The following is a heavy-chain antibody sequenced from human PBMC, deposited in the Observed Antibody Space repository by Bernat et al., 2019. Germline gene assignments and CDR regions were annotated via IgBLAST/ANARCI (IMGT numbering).Heavy chain of an antibody. CDR3: AKNLILMGGYTSTDIAAVPDY. CDR1: GFTFSSYG. V-gene: IGHV3-30*18. CDR2: ISYDGSNT. D-gene: IGHD6-13*01. J-gene: IGHJ4*02. Sequence: QVQLVESGGGVVQPGRSLRLSCAASGFTFSSYGMHWVRQAPGKGLEWVAVISYDGSNTYYADSVKGRFTISRDNSKSTLYLQMNSLRAEDTALYYCAKNLILMGGYTSTDIAAVPDYCGQGTLVTVSS.